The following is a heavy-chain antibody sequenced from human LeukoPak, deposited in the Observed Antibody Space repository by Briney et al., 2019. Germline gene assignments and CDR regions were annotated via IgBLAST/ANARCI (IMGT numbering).Heavy chain of an antibody. J-gene: IGHJ4*02. V-gene: IGHV3-23*01. Sequence: GGSLRLSCAASGFTFSNYAMSWVRQAPGKGLEWVSAICGSGDSTYYANSVKGRFSISRDNSKNTLYLQMNSLRAEDTAVYYCAKGVDSGGTCYSSIDCWGQGTLVTVSP. CDR2: ICGSGDST. D-gene: IGHD2-15*01. CDR1: GFTFSNYA. CDR3: AKGVDSGGTCYSSIDC.